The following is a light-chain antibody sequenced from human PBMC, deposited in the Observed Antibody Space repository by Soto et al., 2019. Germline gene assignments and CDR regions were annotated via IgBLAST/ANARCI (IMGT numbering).Light chain of an antibody. J-gene: IGLJ3*02. CDR3: GTWDDSAYASLV. Sequence: QSVLTQPPSVSAAPGQKVTISCSGSHSNIGNNYVCWYQQLPGTAPRLLIFENDKRLSGVPDRFSGSKSATSATLDITGLHTGDEANYFCGTWDDSAYASLVFGGGTQLTVL. CDR1: HSNIGNNY. CDR2: END. V-gene: IGLV1-51*02.